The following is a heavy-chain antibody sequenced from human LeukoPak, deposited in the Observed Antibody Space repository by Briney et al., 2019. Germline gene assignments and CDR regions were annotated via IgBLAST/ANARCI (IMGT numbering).Heavy chain of an antibody. Sequence: PSETLSLTCTVSGGSISSSSYYWGWIRQPPGKGLEWIGSIYYSGSTYYNPSLKSRVTISVDTSKNQFSLKLSSVTAADTAVYYCARDYADYGGNSGGDYWSQGTLVTVSS. CDR3: ARDYADYGGNSGGDY. CDR2: IYYSGST. V-gene: IGHV4-39*07. CDR1: GGSISSSSYY. D-gene: IGHD4-23*01. J-gene: IGHJ4*02.